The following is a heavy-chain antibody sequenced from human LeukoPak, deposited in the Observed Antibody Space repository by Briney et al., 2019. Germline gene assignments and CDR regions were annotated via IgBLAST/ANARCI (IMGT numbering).Heavy chain of an antibody. CDR1: GFTFSSYS. Sequence: PGGALRLSCAASGFTFSSYSMNWVRQAPGKGLEWVSSISSSSSYIYYADSVKGRFTISRDNAKNSLYLQMNSLRAEDTAVYYCARDGPAARYLDYWGQGTLVTVSS. CDR3: ARDGPAARYLDY. J-gene: IGHJ4*02. V-gene: IGHV3-21*04. D-gene: IGHD1-14*01. CDR2: ISSSSSYI.